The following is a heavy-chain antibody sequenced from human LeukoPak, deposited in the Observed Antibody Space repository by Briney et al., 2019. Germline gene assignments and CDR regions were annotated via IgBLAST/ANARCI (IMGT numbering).Heavy chain of an antibody. CDR2: IYHSGST. V-gene: IGHV4-4*02. CDR3: ARHIGYSGSYGDY. D-gene: IGHD1-26*01. Sequence: SETLSLTCAVSGGSISSSNWWSWVRQPPGKGLEWIGEIYHSGSTNYNPSLKSRVTISVDTSKNQFSLKLSSVTAADTAVYYCARHIGYSGSYGDYWGQGTLVTASS. CDR1: GGSISSSNW. J-gene: IGHJ4*02.